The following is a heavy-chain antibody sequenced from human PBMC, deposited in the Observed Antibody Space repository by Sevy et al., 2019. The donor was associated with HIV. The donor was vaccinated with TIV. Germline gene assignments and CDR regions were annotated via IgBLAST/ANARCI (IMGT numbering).Heavy chain of an antibody. V-gene: IGHV6-1*01. J-gene: IGHJ4*02. CDR2: TYYRSKWYN. CDR1: GDSVSSNSAA. D-gene: IGHD3-9*01. Sequence: SQTLSLTCAISGDSVSSNSAAWNWIRQSPSRGLEWLGRTYYRSKWYNDYAVSVKSRITINPDTSKNQFSRQLNSVTPEDTAVYYCAREVLRYFDWLLPFYFDYWGQGTLVTVSS. CDR3: AREVLRYFDWLLPFYFDY.